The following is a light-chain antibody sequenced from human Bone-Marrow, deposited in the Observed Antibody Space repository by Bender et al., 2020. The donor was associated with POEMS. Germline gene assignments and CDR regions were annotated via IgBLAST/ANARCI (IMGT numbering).Light chain of an antibody. J-gene: IGLJ2*01. CDR1: PSNIGRYA. CDR3: SAWDGSLSAVV. CDR2: KTN. Sequence: QSVLTQPPSVSGTPGQRVTISCSGRPSNIGRYAVSWYQLFPGQAPKLLISKTNERASGVPDRFSGSKSDTSASLAISGLRSEDEAEYYCSAWDGSLSAVVFGGGTRLTAL. V-gene: IGLV1-47*01.